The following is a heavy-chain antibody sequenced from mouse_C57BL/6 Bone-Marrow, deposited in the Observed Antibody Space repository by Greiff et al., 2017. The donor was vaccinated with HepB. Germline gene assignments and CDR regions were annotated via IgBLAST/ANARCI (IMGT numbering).Heavy chain of an antibody. Sequence: QVQLQQPGAELVMPGASVKLSCKASGYTFTSYWMHWVKQRPGQGLEWIGEIDPFDSYTNYNQKFKGKSTLTVDKSSSTAYMQLSSLTSEDSAVYYCARGGTTVVATWDFDYWGQGTTLTVSS. CDR3: ARGGTTVVATWDFDY. CDR1: GYTFTSYW. J-gene: IGHJ2*01. D-gene: IGHD1-1*01. CDR2: IDPFDSYT. V-gene: IGHV1-69*01.